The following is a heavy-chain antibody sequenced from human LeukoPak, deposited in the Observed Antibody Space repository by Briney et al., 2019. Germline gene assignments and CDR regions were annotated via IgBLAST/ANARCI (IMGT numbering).Heavy chain of an antibody. CDR1: GFTFSTYG. CDR2: VQNDESSK. D-gene: IGHD2-2*02. Sequence: GGSLRLSCAASGFTFSTYGIYWVRQAPGKGLEWVAFVQNDESSKYYADSVKGRFTISRDNSKNTVYLQMSSLRVEDKAVYYCASLDIVVVPAAIRPPLFDYWGQGTLVTVSS. CDR3: ASLDIVVVPAAIRPPLFDY. V-gene: IGHV3-30*02. J-gene: IGHJ4*02.